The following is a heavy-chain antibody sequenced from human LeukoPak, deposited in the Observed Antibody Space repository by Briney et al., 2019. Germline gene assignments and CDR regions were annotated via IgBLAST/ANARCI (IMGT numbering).Heavy chain of an antibody. J-gene: IGHJ4*02. Sequence: SVKVSCKASGGTFSSYAISWVRQAPGQGLEWMGGIIPIFGTANYAQKFQGRVTITADESTSTAYMDLSSLRPEDTAVYYCARGGNSMQYYFDYWGQGTLVTVSS. V-gene: IGHV1-69*01. CDR1: GGTFSSYA. CDR2: IIPIFGTA. CDR3: ARGGNSMQYYFDY. D-gene: IGHD4-23*01.